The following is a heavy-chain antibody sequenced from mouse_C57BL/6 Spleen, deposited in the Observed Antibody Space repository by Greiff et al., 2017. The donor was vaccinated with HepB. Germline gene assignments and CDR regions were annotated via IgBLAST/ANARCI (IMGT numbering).Heavy chain of an antibody. CDR3: ARSGRGYVDY. J-gene: IGHJ2*01. D-gene: IGHD3-1*01. CDR2: INPGSGGT. CDR1: GYAFTNYL. V-gene: IGHV1-54*01. Sequence: VKLMESGAELVRPGTSVKVSCKASGYAFTNYLIEWVKQRPGQGLEWIGVINPGSGGTNYNEKFKGKATLTADKSSSTAYMQLSSLTSEDSAVYFCARSGRGYVDYWGQGTTLTVSS.